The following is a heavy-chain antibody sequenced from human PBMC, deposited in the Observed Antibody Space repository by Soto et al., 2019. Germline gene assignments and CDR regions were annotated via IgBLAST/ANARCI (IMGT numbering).Heavy chain of an antibody. CDR1: GGSISSGGYY. D-gene: IGHD6-13*01. V-gene: IGHV4-31*03. Sequence: SETLSLTCTVSGGSISSGGYYWSWIRQHPGKGLEWIGYIYYSGSTYYNPSLKSRVTISVDTSKNQFSLKLSSVTAADTAVYYCARGAAAGPFDYWGQGTLVTVSS. J-gene: IGHJ4*02. CDR3: ARGAAAGPFDY. CDR2: IYYSGST.